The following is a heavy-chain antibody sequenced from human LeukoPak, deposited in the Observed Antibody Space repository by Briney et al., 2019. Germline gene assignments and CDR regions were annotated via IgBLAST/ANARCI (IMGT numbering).Heavy chain of an antibody. Sequence: GGSLKLSCAASGFTFSGSAMHWVRQASGKGLEWVGRIRSKANSYATAYAASVRGRFTISRDDSKNTAYLQMNSLKTEDTAVYYCTSRTPVDLDYWSQGTLVTVSS. J-gene: IGHJ4*02. CDR1: GFTFSGSA. V-gene: IGHV3-73*01. CDR3: TSRTPVDLDY. CDR2: IRSKANSYAT. D-gene: IGHD4-23*01.